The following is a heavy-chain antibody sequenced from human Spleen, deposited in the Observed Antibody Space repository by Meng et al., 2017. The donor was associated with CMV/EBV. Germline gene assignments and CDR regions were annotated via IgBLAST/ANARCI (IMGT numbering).Heavy chain of an antibody. J-gene: IGHJ4*02. V-gene: IGHV3-21*01. CDR1: GFTFSTYW. Sequence: GESLKISCAASGFTFSTYWMNWVRQVPGKGLEWVSSITGDSTYIYHADSVKGRFTVSRDNAKNSLYLQMDSLRDEDTAVYYCARGGRGGYGDLGTYWGQGTLVTVSS. D-gene: IGHD4-17*01. CDR2: ITGDSTYI. CDR3: ARGGRGGYGDLGTY.